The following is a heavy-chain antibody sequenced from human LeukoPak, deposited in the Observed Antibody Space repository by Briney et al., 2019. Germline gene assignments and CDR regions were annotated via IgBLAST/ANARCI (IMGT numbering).Heavy chain of an antibody. Sequence: QSGGSLRLSCAASGFTFSSYGMHWVRQAPGKGLVWVSRINSDGSSTSYADSVKGRFTISRDNAKNTLYLQMNSLRAEDTAVYYCARAVVEGFFDYWGQGTLVTVSS. CDR2: INSDGSST. CDR3: ARAVVEGFFDY. D-gene: IGHD2-15*01. CDR1: GFTFSSYG. J-gene: IGHJ4*02. V-gene: IGHV3-74*01.